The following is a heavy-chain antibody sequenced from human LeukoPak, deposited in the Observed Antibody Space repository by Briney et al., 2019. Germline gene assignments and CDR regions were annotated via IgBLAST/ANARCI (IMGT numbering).Heavy chain of an antibody. CDR1: GFPFSDFS. J-gene: IGHJ4*02. CDR3: AKQSYARSLGE. CDR2: TNSGGTST. D-gene: IGHD2-8*01. V-gene: IGHV3-23*01. Sequence: SGGSLRLSCATSGFPFSDFSMSWVRQAPGKGLDWISTTNSGGTSTYYAESVKGRFTISRDNSKNTLYLQMSSLRVEDTAVYYCAKQSYARSLGEGGPGTLVSVSS.